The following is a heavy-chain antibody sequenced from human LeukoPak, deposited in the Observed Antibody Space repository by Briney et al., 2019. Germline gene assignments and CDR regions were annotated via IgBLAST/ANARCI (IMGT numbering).Heavy chain of an antibody. CDR2: IYHSVSP. CDR1: GYSINTDFY. J-gene: IGHJ4*02. V-gene: IGHV4-38-2*02. Sequence: SETLSLTCTVSGYSINTDFYWGWIRQPPGKGLEWIGSIYHSVSPYYNPSLKSRVTMSVDTSKNQFSLKLSSVTAADTAVYYCARRGNSSGWYGFYFDYWGQGTLVTVSS. CDR3: ARRGNSSGWYGFYFDY. D-gene: IGHD6-19*01.